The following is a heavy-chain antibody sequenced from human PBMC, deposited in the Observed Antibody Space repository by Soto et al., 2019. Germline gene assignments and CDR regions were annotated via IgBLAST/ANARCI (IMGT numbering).Heavy chain of an antibody. Sequence: SLKISCAASGFTFDDYAMHWVRQAPGKGLEWVSGISWNSGSIGYADSVKGRFTISRDNAKNSLYLQMNSLRAEDTALYYCAKDAGSSGYFDYWGQGTLVTVSS. CDR2: ISWNSGSI. V-gene: IGHV3-9*01. CDR1: GFTFDDYA. D-gene: IGHD3-22*01. CDR3: AKDAGSSGYFDY. J-gene: IGHJ4*02.